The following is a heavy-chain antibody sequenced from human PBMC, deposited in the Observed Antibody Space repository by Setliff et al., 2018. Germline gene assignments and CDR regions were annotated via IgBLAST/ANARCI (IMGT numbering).Heavy chain of an antibody. D-gene: IGHD3-3*01. V-gene: IGHV3-15*01. CDR3: TTDPGSYNFWSGYPYYYYYMDV. Sequence: KPGGSLRLSCTASGFTFNDYWMSWVRQAPGKGLEWVGRIKSKTDGGTTDYAAPVKGRFTISRDDSKNTLYLQMNSLKTEDTAVYYCTTDPGSYNFWSGYPYYYYYMDVWGKGTTVTVSS. CDR1: GFTFNDYW. J-gene: IGHJ6*03. CDR2: IKSKTDGGTT.